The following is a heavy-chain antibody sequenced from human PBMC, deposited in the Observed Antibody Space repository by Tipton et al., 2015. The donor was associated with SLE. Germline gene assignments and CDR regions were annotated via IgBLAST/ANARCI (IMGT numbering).Heavy chain of an antibody. J-gene: IGHJ4*02. CDR2: IKQDGSEK. CDR3: ARRGY. V-gene: IGHV3-7*01. Sequence: SLRLSCTASGFTFGDYAMSWVRQAPGKGLEWVANIKQDGSEKYYVDSVKGRFTISRDNAKNSLYLQMNSLRAEDTAVYYCARRGYWGQGTLVTVYS. CDR1: GFTFGDYA. D-gene: IGHD3-10*01.